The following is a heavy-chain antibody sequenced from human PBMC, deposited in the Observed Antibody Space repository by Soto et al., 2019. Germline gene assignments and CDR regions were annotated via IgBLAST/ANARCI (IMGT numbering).Heavy chain of an antibody. CDR1: GFTFSCYA. CDR3: AKHGGSYSMYYFDY. V-gene: IGHV3-23*01. Sequence: PGGSLRLSCAASGFTFSCYAMSWVRQAPGKGLEWVSAISGSGGSTYYADSVKGRFTISRDNSKNTLYLQMNSLRAEDTAVYYCAKHGGSYSMYYFDYWGQGTLVTVSS. D-gene: IGHD1-26*01. J-gene: IGHJ4*02. CDR2: ISGSGGST.